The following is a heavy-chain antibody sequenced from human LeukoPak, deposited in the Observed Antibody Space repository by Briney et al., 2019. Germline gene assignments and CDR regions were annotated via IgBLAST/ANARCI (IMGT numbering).Heavy chain of an antibody. D-gene: IGHD4-11*01. V-gene: IGHV1-18*01. CDR3: ARLMGYSDYPSDY. CDR1: GYTFTTYG. Sequence: GASVKVSCKASGYTFTTYGMSWVRQAPGQGLEWMGWISPDNGNTIYAQKVQGRVTMTTDTSTSTAYMELGGLRSNDTALYYCARLMGYSDYPSDYWGQGTLVTVSS. J-gene: IGHJ4*02. CDR2: ISPDNGNT.